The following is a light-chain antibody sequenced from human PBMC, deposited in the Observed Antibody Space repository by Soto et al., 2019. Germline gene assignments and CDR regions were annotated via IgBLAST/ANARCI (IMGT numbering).Light chain of an antibody. V-gene: IGKV3-15*01. Sequence: EIVMTQSPVTLSVSPGERATLSCRASQSVTSKLAWYQQRPGQAPRLVIYDTSIRATGIPARFSGSGSGTEFTLTISSLQSEDFAVYYCQQYNVWPPITFGQGTRLEIK. CDR2: DTS. J-gene: IGKJ5*01. CDR1: QSVTSK. CDR3: QQYNVWPPIT.